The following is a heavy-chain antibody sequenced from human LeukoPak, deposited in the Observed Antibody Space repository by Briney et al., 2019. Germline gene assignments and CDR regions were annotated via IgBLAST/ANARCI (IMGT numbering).Heavy chain of an antibody. CDR3: TKYGAPDSGGLLGKPYFDS. J-gene: IGHJ4*02. CDR1: GFTFSSFA. CDR2: ISGNGGFT. V-gene: IGHV3-23*01. D-gene: IGHD3-22*01. Sequence: GGSLRLSCAASGFTFSSFALSWVRQAPGKGLQWVSTISGNGGFTYYPDSVKGRFTISRDRSRNTVYLQVNSLSAEDTAVYYCTKYGAPDSGGLLGKPYFDSWGRGALVTVSS.